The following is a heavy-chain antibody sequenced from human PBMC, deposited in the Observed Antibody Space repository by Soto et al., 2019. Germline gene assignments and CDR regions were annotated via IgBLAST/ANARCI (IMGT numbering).Heavy chain of an antibody. V-gene: IGHV3-30*03. CDR2: ISYDGSNK. Sequence: GGSLRLSCAASGFTFSSYGMHWVRQAPGKGLEWVAVISYDGSNKYYADSVKGRFTISRDNSKNTLYLQMNSLGAEDTAVYYCARDPGRVAAGTVDYFDYWGQGTLVTVSS. D-gene: IGHD6-13*01. CDR1: GFTFSSYG. J-gene: IGHJ4*02. CDR3: ARDPGRVAAGTVDYFDY.